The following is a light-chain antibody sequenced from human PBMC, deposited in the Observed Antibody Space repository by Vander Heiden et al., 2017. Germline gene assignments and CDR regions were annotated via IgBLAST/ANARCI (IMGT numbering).Light chain of an antibody. CDR2: WAS. V-gene: IGKV4-1*01. J-gene: IGKJ2*01. CDR3: QQDDSAPYT. Sequence: DIVMTQSPDSLAVSLGERATINCKSSQSVLYSSNNKNYLAWYQQKPGQPPKLLIYWASTRESGVPDRFSGRGSGTDFTLTISSLQAEAVAVYYFQQDDSAPYTFGQGTKMXIK. CDR1: QSVLYSSNNKNY.